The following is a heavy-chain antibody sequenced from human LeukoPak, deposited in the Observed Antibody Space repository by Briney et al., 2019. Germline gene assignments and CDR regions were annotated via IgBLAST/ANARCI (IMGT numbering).Heavy chain of an antibody. D-gene: IGHD2-15*01. Sequence: GGSLRLSCSASGFTFSSYAMHWVRQAPGKGLEYVSAISSNGGSTYYADFVKGRFTISRDNSKNTLYLQMSSLRAEDTAVYYCVKVSRYCSGGSCYDYFDYWGQGTLVTVSS. J-gene: IGHJ4*02. V-gene: IGHV3-64D*06. CDR3: VKVSRYCSGGSCYDYFDY. CDR1: GFTFSSYA. CDR2: ISSNGGST.